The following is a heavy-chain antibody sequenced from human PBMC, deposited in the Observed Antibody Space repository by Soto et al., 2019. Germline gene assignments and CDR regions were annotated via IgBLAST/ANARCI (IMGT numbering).Heavy chain of an antibody. Sequence: SLRLSCAASGFTFSSYGMHWVRQAPGKGLEWVAVIWYDGSNKYYADSVKGRFTISRDNSKNTLYLQMNSLRAEDTAVYYCARDRQNYYDSSGSLDYWGQGTLVTVSS. CDR2: IWYDGSNK. D-gene: IGHD3-22*01. V-gene: IGHV3-33*01. J-gene: IGHJ4*02. CDR3: ARDRQNYYDSSGSLDY. CDR1: GFTFSSYG.